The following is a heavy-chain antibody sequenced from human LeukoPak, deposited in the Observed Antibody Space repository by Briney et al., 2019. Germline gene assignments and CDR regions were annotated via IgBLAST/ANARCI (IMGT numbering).Heavy chain of an antibody. D-gene: IGHD6-6*01. CDR2: MYHSGST. CDR3: ARRIVSSSSGFDY. Sequence: EXXSLTCAVSGYSISSGYHWGWIRQSPGKGLEWIGFMYHSGSTYYDPSLKSRVTISVDTSKNQFSLKLSSVTAADTAVYYCARRIVSSSSGFDYWGQGTLVTVSS. CDR1: GYSISSGYH. J-gene: IGHJ4*02. V-gene: IGHV4-38-2*01.